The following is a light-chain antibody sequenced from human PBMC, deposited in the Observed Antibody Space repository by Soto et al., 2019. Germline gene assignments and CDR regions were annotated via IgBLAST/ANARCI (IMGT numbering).Light chain of an antibody. V-gene: IGKV3-15*01. Sequence: IVMTRSPATLSVSPGKRSTLSCRASQSVSSNLAWYQQKPVQAPRLLIYGASTRATGIPARFSGSGSGTEFTLTISSLKSAAFAVYYCQQYNNWHTWTFGHGTKVDIK. CDR2: GAS. J-gene: IGKJ1*01. CDR1: QSVSSN. CDR3: QQYNNWHTWT.